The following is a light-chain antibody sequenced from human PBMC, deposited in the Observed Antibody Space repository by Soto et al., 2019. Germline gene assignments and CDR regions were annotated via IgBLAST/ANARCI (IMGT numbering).Light chain of an antibody. CDR2: DVS. V-gene: IGLV2-14*03. CDR3: CSYTSSSTPWV. Sequence: QSVLTQPASVSGSPGQSITISCTGTSSDVGGYNYVSWYQQHPGEAPKLMIYDVSDRPSGVSNRFSASKSGNTASLTISGLQPEDEADDFCCSYTSSSTPWVFGTGTKVTVL. CDR1: SSDVGGYNY. J-gene: IGLJ1*01.